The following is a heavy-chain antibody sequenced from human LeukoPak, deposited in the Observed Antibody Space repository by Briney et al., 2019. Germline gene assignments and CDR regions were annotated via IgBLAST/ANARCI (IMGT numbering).Heavy chain of an antibody. J-gene: IGHJ3*02. Sequence: GGSLRLSCAASGFTVSSYAMHWVRQAPGKGLEWVAVISYSGSNKQYADYVKGRFTISRDNSKNTLHLQMNSLRAEDTAVYYCARGDFRWEMATSVAFDIWGQGTMVTVSS. CDR2: ISYSGSNK. D-gene: IGHD5-24*01. CDR3: ARGDFRWEMATSVAFDI. V-gene: IGHV3-30*14. CDR1: GFTVSSYA.